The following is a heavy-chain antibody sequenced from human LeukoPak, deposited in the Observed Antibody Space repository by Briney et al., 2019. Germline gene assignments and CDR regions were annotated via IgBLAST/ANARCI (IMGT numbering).Heavy chain of an antibody. CDR1: GGSISSSSYY. CDR3: ARGWVATEYYFDY. CDR2: IYYSGST. V-gene: IGHV4-39*07. D-gene: IGHD5-12*01. Sequence: SETLSLTCTVSGGSISSSSYYWGWIRQPPGKGLEWIGSIYYSGSTYYNPSLKSRVTISVDTSKNQFSLKLSSVTAAGTAVYYCARGWVATEYYFDYWGQGTLVTVSS. J-gene: IGHJ4*02.